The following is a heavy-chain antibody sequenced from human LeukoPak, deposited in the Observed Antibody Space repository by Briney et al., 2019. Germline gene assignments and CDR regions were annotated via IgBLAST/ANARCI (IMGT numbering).Heavy chain of an antibody. J-gene: IGHJ4*02. CDR1: GGSISGYY. CDR3: ARDSEQQLGRAFDY. CDR2: IYTSGST. D-gene: IGHD6-13*01. Sequence: SETLSLTCTVSGGSISGYYWSWIRQPAGKGLEWIGRIYTSGSTNYNPSLKSRVTMSVDTSKNQFSLKLSSVTAADTAVYYCARDSEQQLGRAFDYWGQGTLVIVSS. V-gene: IGHV4-4*07.